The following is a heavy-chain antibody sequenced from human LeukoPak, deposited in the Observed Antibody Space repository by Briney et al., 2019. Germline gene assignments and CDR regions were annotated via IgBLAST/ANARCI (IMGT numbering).Heavy chain of an antibody. CDR1: GFIVSGSY. J-gene: IGHJ5*02. CDR2: IISSGSTI. V-gene: IGHV3-11*01. Sequence: GSLRLSCGGFGFIVSGSYMSWVRQAPGKGLEWVSSIISSGSTIYYADSVKGRFTISRDNAKNSLYLQMNSLRAEDTAVYYCARDRGGKDYDFWSGYYSAAFDPWGQGTLVTVSS. D-gene: IGHD3-3*01. CDR3: ARDRGGKDYDFWSGYYSAAFDP.